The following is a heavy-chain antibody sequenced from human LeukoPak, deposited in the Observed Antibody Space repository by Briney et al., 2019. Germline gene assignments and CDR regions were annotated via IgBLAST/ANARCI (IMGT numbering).Heavy chain of an antibody. J-gene: IGHJ4*02. CDR3: ARANYYGSGSYPPTPPYY. CDR1: GGSISSGGYY. Sequence: SETLSLTCTVSGGSISSGGYYWSWIRQHPGKGLEWIGYIYYSGSTYYNPSLKSRVTISVDTSKNQFSLKLSSVTAADTAVYYCARANYYGSGSYPPTPPYYWGREPWSPSPQ. D-gene: IGHD3-10*01. CDR2: IYYSGST. V-gene: IGHV4-31*03.